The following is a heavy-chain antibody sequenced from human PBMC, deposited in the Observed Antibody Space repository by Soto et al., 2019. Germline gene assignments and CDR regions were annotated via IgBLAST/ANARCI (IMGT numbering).Heavy chain of an antibody. D-gene: IGHD1-20*01. Sequence: GESLKISCKGSGYSFTSYWIGWVRQMPGKGLEWMGIIYPGDSDTRYSPSFQGQVTISADKSISTAYLQWSSLKASDTSMYYCARPGGYNWNDGYYGMDVWGQGTTVTVSS. J-gene: IGHJ6*02. CDR1: GYSFTSYW. CDR3: ARPGGYNWNDGYYGMDV. V-gene: IGHV5-51*01. CDR2: IYPGDSDT.